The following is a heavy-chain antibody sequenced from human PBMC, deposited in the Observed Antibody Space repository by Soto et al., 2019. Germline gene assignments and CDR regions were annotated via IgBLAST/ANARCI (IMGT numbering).Heavy chain of an antibody. J-gene: IGHJ4*02. D-gene: IGHD2-15*01. CDR2: INHSGST. Sequence: SDALSLMSSLYGGPFSGYYLSWIRQPPGKGLEWIGEINHSGSTNYNPSLKSRVTISVDTSKNQFSLKLSSVTAADTAVYYCARGFLVVVVAAAASGYYFDYWGQGTLVTVS. CDR1: GGPFSGYY. CDR3: ARGFLVVVVAAAASGYYFDY. V-gene: IGHV4-34*01.